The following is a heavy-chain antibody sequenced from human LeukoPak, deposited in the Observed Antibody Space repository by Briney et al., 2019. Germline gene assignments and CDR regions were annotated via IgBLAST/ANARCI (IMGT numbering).Heavy chain of an antibody. CDR1: GYSISSGYY. V-gene: IGHV4-38-2*02. CDR3: ARVGITMIVGTNTLPRKYNWFDP. CDR2: IYHSGST. Sequence: PSETLSLTCTVSGYSISSGYYWGWIRQPPGKGLEWIGSIYHSGSTYYNPSLKSRVTISVDTSKNQFSLKLSSVTAADTAVYYCARVGITMIVGTNTLPRKYNWFDPWGQGTLVTVSS. J-gene: IGHJ5*02. D-gene: IGHD3-22*01.